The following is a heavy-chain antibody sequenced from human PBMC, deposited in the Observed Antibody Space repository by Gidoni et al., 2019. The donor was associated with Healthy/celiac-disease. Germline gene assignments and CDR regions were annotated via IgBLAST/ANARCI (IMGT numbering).Heavy chain of an antibody. V-gene: IGHV3-30*18. D-gene: IGHD4-17*01. CDR1: GFTFSSYG. J-gene: IGHJ3*01. CDR3: AKPSPDDYGDYPSF. CDR2: ISYDGSNK. Sequence: QVQLVESGGGGVQPGRSLSLSCAASGFTFSSYGMHWVRQAPGKGLAWVAVISYDGSNKYYADSVKGRFTISRDNSKNTLYLQMNSLRAEDTAVYYCAKPSPDDYGDYPSFWGQGTMVTVSS.